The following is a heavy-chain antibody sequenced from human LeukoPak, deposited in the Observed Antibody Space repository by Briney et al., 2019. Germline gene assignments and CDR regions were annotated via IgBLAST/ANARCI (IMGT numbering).Heavy chain of an antibody. D-gene: IGHD2-2*01. V-gene: IGHV3-9*01. CDR3: VKDFGQTTAAIAY. J-gene: IGHJ4*02. Sequence: GGSLRLSCAASGFPFDDYAMHWVRQAPGKGLEWVSGIRWSTDSVGYADSVRGRFTISRDKAKNSLYLQMNSLRAEDTALYYCVKDFGQTTAAIAYWGQGTLATVSS. CDR2: IRWSTDSV. CDR1: GFPFDDYA.